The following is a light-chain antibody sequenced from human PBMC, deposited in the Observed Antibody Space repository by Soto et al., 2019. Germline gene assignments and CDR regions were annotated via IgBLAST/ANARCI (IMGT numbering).Light chain of an antibody. J-gene: IGKJ4*01. CDR3: QQDASSVLS. V-gene: IGKV3-20*01. CDR1: QSVRSNY. CDR2: GAS. Sequence: EIVLTQSPGTLSLSSGERATLSCRASQSVRSNYLAWYQQKPGQAPRLLIYGASSRATGIPDRFGGSGFVVDLTLSITSLEPEDFAVYYSQQDASSVLSFGGGTTVEIK.